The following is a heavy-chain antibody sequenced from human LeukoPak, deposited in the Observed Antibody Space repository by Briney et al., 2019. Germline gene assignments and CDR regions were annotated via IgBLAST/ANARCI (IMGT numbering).Heavy chain of an antibody. Sequence: SVKVSCKASGGTFSSYAISWVRQAPGQGREWMGRIIPILGIANYAQKFQGRVTITADKSTSTAYMELSSLRSEDTAVYYCAGSSSGWYEYNFDYWGQGTLVTVSS. V-gene: IGHV1-69*04. D-gene: IGHD6-19*01. CDR2: IIPILGIA. J-gene: IGHJ4*02. CDR3: AGSSSGWYEYNFDY. CDR1: GGTFSSYA.